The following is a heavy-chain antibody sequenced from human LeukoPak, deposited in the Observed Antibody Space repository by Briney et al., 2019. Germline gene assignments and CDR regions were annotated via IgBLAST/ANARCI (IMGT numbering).Heavy chain of an antibody. CDR2: IWYDGSNK. CDR1: GFTFSSYG. V-gene: IGHV3-33*01. Sequence: PGRSLRLSCAASGFTFSSYGMHWVRQAPGKGLEWVAVIWYDGSNKYYADSVKGRFTISRDNSKNTLYLQMNSLRAEDTAVYYCARVRYYGSGSYLPARNWGQGTLVTVSS. J-gene: IGHJ4*02. D-gene: IGHD3-10*01. CDR3: ARVRYYGSGSYLPARN.